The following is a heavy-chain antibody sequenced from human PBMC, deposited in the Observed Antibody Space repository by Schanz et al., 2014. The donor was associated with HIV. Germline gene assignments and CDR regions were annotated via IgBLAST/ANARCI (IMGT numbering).Heavy chain of an antibody. V-gene: IGHV3-33*01. J-gene: IGHJ6*02. CDR1: GFTFSSYG. D-gene: IGHD1-26*01. CDR3: ARTSRIVIPDRDPRLSYLYGMDV. CDR2: LWHDRTNK. Sequence: QVQLVESGGGVVQPGRSLRLSCAASGFTFSSYGMHWVRQAPGKGLELVAVLWHDRTNKSYVDSVKDRFTISRDNSKNTLYLQMNGLRADDTAVYYCARTSRIVIPDRDPRLSYLYGMDVWGQGTTVTVSS.